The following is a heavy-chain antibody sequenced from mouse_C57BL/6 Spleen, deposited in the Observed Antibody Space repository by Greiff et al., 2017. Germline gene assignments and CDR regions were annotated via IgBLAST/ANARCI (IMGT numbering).Heavy chain of an antibody. CDR3: AREGLITTVVATNYYAMDY. CDR1: GYTFTGYW. J-gene: IGHJ4*01. Sequence: QVQLQQSGAELMKPGASVKLSCKATGYTFTGYWIEWVKQRPGHGLEWIGEILPGSGSTNYNEKFKGKATFTADTSSNPAYMQLSSLTTEDSAIYYCAREGLITTVVATNYYAMDYWGQGTSVTVSS. D-gene: IGHD1-1*01. CDR2: ILPGSGST. V-gene: IGHV1-9*01.